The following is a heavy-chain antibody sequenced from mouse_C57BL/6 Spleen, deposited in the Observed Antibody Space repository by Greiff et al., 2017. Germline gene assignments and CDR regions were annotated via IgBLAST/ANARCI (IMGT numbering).Heavy chain of an antibody. CDR2: IDPSDSYT. CDR3: AKQGHDDYDGAWFAY. CDR1: GYTFTSYW. D-gene: IGHD2-4*01. Sequence: QVQLQQPGAELVKPGASVKLSCKASGYTFTSYWMPWVKQRPGQGLEWIGEIDPSDSYTNYNQKVKGKATLTVDTSSSTAYLQLSSLTSEDSAVYYCAKQGHDDYDGAWFAYWGQGTLVTVSA. V-gene: IGHV1-50*01. J-gene: IGHJ3*01.